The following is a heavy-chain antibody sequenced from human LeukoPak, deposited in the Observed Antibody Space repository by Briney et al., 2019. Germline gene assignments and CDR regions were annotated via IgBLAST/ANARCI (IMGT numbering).Heavy chain of an antibody. Sequence: GGSLRFSCAASGFTFSSYSMNWVRQAPGKGLEWVSSISSSSSYIYYADSVKGRFTISRDNAKNSLYLQMNSLRAEDTAVYYCARSVVAATETFDYWGQGTLVTVSS. V-gene: IGHV3-21*01. CDR1: GFTFSSYS. J-gene: IGHJ4*02. D-gene: IGHD2-15*01. CDR2: ISSSSSYI. CDR3: ARSVVAATETFDY.